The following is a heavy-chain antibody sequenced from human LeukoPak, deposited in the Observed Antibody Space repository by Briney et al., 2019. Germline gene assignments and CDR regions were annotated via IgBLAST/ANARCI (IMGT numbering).Heavy chain of an antibody. D-gene: IGHD6-13*01. Sequence: GGSLRLSCAASGFTFSSYWMSWVRQAPGKGLEWVANMKQDGNEKYFVDSVKGRFTISRDNAKNSLYLQMNSLRAEDTAVYYCARESYSSSWYPYWGQGTLVTVSS. J-gene: IGHJ4*02. V-gene: IGHV3-7*01. CDR2: MKQDGNEK. CDR3: ARESYSSSWYPY. CDR1: GFTFSSYW.